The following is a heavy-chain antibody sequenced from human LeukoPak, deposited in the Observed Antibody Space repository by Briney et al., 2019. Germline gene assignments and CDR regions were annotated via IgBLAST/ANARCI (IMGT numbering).Heavy chain of an antibody. CDR1: GFTFSSYA. D-gene: IGHD4-17*01. J-gene: IGHJ6*02. Sequence: PGRSLRLSCAASGFTFSSYAMHWVRQAPGKGLEWVAVISYDGSNKYYADSVKGRFTISRDNSKNTLYLQMNSLRAEDTAVYYCATLGTTVTTGYYYGMDVWGQGTTVTVSS. CDR3: ATLGTTVTTGYYYGMDV. CDR2: ISYDGSNK. V-gene: IGHV3-30-3*01.